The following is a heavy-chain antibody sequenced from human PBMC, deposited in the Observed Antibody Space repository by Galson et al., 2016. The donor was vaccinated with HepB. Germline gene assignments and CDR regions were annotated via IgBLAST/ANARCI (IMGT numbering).Heavy chain of an antibody. CDR2: ISGGGGST. D-gene: IGHD2-15*01. CDR1: GFTFRTYT. CDR3: AKDRHCGGGACSWSYFDL. V-gene: IGHV3-23*01. Sequence: SLRLSCAASGFTFRTYTMSWVRQAPGKGLEWVSGISGGGGSTYYADSVKGRLTISRDNPKNMVYLQIHSLRVEDTAVYFCAKDRHCGGGACSWSYFDLWGPGIQVTVSS. J-gene: IGHJ4*02.